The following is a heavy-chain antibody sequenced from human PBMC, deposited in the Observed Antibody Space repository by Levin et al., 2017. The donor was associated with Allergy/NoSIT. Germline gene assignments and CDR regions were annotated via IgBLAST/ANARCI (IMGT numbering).Heavy chain of an antibody. CDR3: ARGVKGGIDYYYYGMDV. D-gene: IGHD3-16*01. CDR1: GGSFSGYY. J-gene: IGHJ6*02. V-gene: IGHV4-34*01. CDR2: INHSGST. Sequence: ETLSLTCAVYGGSFSGYYWGWIRQPPGKGLEWIGEINHSGSTNYNPSLKSRVTISVDTSKNQFSLKLSSVTAADTAVYYCARGVKGGIDYYYYGMDVWGQGTTVTVSS.